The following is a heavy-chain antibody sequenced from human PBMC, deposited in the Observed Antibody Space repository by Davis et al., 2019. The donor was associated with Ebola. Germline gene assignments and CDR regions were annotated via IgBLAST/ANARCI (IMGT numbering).Heavy chain of an antibody. V-gene: IGHV3-48*04. D-gene: IGHD2-2*01. CDR1: GFTFSSYS. Sequence: GGSLRLSCAASGFTFSSYSMNWVRQAPGKGLEWVSYISSSSGTIYYADSVKGRFTISRDNAKNSLYLQMNSLRAEDTALYYCAKSLMLWGNAFDIWGQGTMVTVSS. J-gene: IGHJ3*02. CDR2: ISSSSGTI. CDR3: AKSLMLWGNAFDI.